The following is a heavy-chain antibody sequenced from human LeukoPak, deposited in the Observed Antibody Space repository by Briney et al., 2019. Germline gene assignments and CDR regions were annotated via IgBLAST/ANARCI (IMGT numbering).Heavy chain of an antibody. CDR3: ARDGGPTVTTPYYYYYYYTDV. Sequence: PSETLSLTCTVSGGSISSYYWSWIRQPAGKGLEWIGRIYTSGSTNYNPSLKSRVTMSVDTSKNQFSLKLSSATAADTAVYYCARDGGPTVTTPYYYYYYYTDVWGKGTTVTVSS. D-gene: IGHD4-11*01. V-gene: IGHV4-4*07. J-gene: IGHJ6*03. CDR2: IYTSGST. CDR1: GGSISSYY.